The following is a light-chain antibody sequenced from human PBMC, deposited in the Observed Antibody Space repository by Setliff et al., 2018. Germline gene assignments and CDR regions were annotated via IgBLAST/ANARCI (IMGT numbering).Light chain of an antibody. V-gene: IGLV2-14*03. Sequence: QFVLTQPASVSGSPGQSITISCTGSSSDVGAYEYVSWYQQHPGKAPKLIIYDVSDRPSGVSDRFSGSKSGNTASLTISGLQAEDEADYYCTSSTSSTTLLYVFGTGTKVTVL. CDR1: SSDVGAYEY. J-gene: IGLJ1*01. CDR2: DVS. CDR3: TSSTSSTTLLYV.